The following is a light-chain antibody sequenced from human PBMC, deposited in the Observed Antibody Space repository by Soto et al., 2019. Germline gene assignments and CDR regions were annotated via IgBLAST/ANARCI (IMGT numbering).Light chain of an antibody. J-gene: IGKJ1*01. Sequence: EIVITQSPSTLSVSPGERATLSCRASQSVSSNFAWYQQKPGQAPRLLIYDASTRATGIPARFSGSGSGTEFTLTISSLQSEDFAVYYCQQYKKWPRTFGHGTKVDI. CDR2: DAS. CDR1: QSVSSN. V-gene: IGKV3-15*01. CDR3: QQYKKWPRT.